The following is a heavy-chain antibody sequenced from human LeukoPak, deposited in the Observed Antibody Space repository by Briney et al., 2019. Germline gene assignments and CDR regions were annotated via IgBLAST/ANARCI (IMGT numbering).Heavy chain of an antibody. CDR3: ARINYGDYRYGMDV. CDR1: GYTFTSYD. Sequence: ASVKVSCKASGYTFTSYDINWVRQATGQGLEWMGWMNPNSGSTGYAQKFQGRVTMTRDTSISTAYMELSGLRSEDTAVYYCARINYGDYRYGMDVWGQGTTVTVSS. V-gene: IGHV1-8*01. CDR2: MNPNSGST. D-gene: IGHD4-17*01. J-gene: IGHJ6*02.